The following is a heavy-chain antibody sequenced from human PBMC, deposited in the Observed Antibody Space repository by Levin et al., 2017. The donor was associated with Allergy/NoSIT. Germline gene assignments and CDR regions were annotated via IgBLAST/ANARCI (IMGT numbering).Heavy chain of an antibody. Sequence: PSETLSLTCTVSGGSISSSSYYWGWIRQPPGKGLEWIGTIYYSGSTSYNPSLKSRVTISVDTSKNQFSLKLSSVTVADTAVYYCARHLRVFGPSGSSYYMDVWGKGTTVTVSS. D-gene: IGHD6-19*01. CDR1: GGSISSSSYY. CDR2: IYYSGST. CDR3: ARHLRVFGPSGSSYYMDV. J-gene: IGHJ6*03. V-gene: IGHV4-39*01.